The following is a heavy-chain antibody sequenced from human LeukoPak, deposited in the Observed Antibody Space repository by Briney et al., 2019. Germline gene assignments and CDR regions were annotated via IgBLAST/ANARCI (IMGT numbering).Heavy chain of an antibody. V-gene: IGHV3-21*04. Sequence: GGSLRLSCAASGFTFSSYSMNWVRQAPGKGLEWVSSISSSSSYIYYADSVKGRFTISRDSSKNTLYLQMNSLRAEDTAVYCCAKDLTPYYYDSSGYSSFDYWGQGTLVTVSS. CDR2: ISSSSSYI. J-gene: IGHJ4*02. CDR3: AKDLTPYYYDSSGYSSFDY. CDR1: GFTFSSYS. D-gene: IGHD3-22*01.